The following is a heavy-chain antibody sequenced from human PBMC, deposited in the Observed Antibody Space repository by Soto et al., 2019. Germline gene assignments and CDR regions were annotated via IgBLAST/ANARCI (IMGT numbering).Heavy chain of an antibody. CDR3: ARDLPGRYSSSWFGYLDF. CDR2: VSDDGHYK. V-gene: IGHV3-30*03. D-gene: IGHD6-13*01. J-gene: IGHJ4*02. Sequence: QVLLVESGGGVVQPGRSLRLSCEASGFTFKSFGFHWVRQAPGKGLGWVAVVSDDGHYKSYADYVKGRFTISRENSKNTVYVEMSSLRPVDTAIYYCARDLPGRYSSSWFGYLDFWGQGTLVTMSS. CDR1: GFTFKSFG.